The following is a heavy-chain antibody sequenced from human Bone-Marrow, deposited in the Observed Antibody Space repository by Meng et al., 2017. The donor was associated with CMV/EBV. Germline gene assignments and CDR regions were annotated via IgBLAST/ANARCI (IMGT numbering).Heavy chain of an antibody. CDR1: GFTFSSYG. CDR3: ARDEAQRASYYYYYGMDV. J-gene: IGHJ6*02. CDR2: ISYDGSNK. V-gene: IGHV3-30*19. Sequence: GESLKISCAASGFTFSSYGMHWVRQAPGKGLEWVAVISYDGSNKYYADSVKGRFTISRDNSKNTLYLQMNSLRAEDTAVYYCARDEAQRASYYYYYGMDVWGQGTTVTVSS.